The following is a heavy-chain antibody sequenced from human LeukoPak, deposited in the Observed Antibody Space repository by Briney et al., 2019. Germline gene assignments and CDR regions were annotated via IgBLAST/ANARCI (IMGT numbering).Heavy chain of an antibody. D-gene: IGHD3-16*01. CDR1: GFTFSSYW. Sequence: PGGSLRLSCAASGFTFSSYWMSWVRQAPGKGLKWVANIKLDGNEKYYVDSVKGRFTISRDNAKNSLSLQMNSLRAEDTAVYYYTRGGRLFDYWGQGTLVTVSS. CDR2: IKLDGNEK. CDR3: TRGGRLFDY. J-gene: IGHJ4*02. V-gene: IGHV3-7*01.